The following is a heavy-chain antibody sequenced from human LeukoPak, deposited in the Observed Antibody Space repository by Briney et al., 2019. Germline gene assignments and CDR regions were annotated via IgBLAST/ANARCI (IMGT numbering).Heavy chain of an antibody. J-gene: IGHJ4*02. CDR1: GFTFSSYA. Sequence: GGSLRLSCAASGFTFSSYAMTWVRQAPGKGLEWVSTIINSGATTYYADSVKGRFTISRDNSTNTLYLQMNSLRAEDTAAYYCAKDIHGDYGGLDYWGQGTLVTVSS. V-gene: IGHV3-23*01. D-gene: IGHD4-17*01. CDR3: AKDIHGDYGGLDY. CDR2: IINSGATT.